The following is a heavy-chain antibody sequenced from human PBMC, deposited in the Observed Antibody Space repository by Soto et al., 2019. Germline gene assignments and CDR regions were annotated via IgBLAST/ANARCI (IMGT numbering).Heavy chain of an antibody. D-gene: IGHD6-6*01. CDR1: GGSISSGDYY. CDR3: ARDQGAYSSSWGPLYYYYYGMDV. J-gene: IGHJ6*02. Sequence: SETLSLTCTVSGGSISSGDYYWSWIRQPPGKGLEWIGYIYYSGSTYYNPSLKSRVTISVDTSKNQFSLKLSSVTAADTAVYYCARDQGAYSSSWGPLYYYYYGMDVWGQGTTVTVSS. V-gene: IGHV4-30-4*01. CDR2: IYYSGST.